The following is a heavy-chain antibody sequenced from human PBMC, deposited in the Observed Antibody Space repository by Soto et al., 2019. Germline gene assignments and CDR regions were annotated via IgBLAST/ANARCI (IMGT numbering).Heavy chain of an antibody. D-gene: IGHD6-13*01. CDR3: ARSEGSIAAAGTHYYYYYGMDV. J-gene: IGHJ6*02. CDR1: GFTFSSYA. V-gene: IGHV3-30-3*01. Sequence: PGGSLRLSCAASGFTFSSYAMHWVRQAPGKGLEWVAVISYDGSNKYYADSVKGRFTISRDNSKNTLYLQMNSLRAEDTAVYYCARSEGSIAAAGTHYYYYYGMDVWGQGTTVTVSS. CDR2: ISYDGSNK.